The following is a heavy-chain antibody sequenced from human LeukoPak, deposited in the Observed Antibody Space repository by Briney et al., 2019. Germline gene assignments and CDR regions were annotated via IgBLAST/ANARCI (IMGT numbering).Heavy chain of an antibody. Sequence: GGSLRLSCAATGFTYSSHAMHWVRQAPGKGLEWVATISFDGRNQYDADSVKGRFTISRDNSKNTLYLQMNSLRAEDTAVYYCARDAYSSSWYSGPPDYWGQGTLVTVSS. D-gene: IGHD6-13*01. CDR3: ARDAYSSSWYSGPPDY. J-gene: IGHJ4*02. CDR2: ISFDGRNQ. CDR1: GFTYSSHA. V-gene: IGHV3-30*04.